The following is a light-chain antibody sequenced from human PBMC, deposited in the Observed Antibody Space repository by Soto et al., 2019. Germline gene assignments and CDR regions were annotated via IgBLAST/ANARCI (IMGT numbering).Light chain of an antibody. V-gene: IGLV2-14*01. CDR3: SSYTSSTAVI. Sequence: QSALTQPASVSGSPGQSITMSCTGTNSDVGGYDYVSWYQQYPGKAPKLMIYDVSIRPSGVSDRFSGSKSGNTASLTISGLQTEDEAYYYCSSYTSSTAVIFGGGTQLTVL. J-gene: IGLJ2*01. CDR2: DVS. CDR1: NSDVGGYDY.